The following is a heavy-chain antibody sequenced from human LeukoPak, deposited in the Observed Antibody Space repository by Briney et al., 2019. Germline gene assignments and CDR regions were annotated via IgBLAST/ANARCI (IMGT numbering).Heavy chain of an antibody. D-gene: IGHD1-26*01. CDR3: ARARGWEPNHYYYMDV. J-gene: IGHJ6*03. CDR1: GFTFNSYA. V-gene: IGHV3-33*01. Sequence: GGSLRLSCAASGFTFNSYAMHWVRQAPGKGLEWVALIWYDGSNKYYADSVEGRFTVSRDNSKNTLYLQMNSLRAEDTAVYYCARARGWEPNHYYYMDVWGKGTTVTVSS. CDR2: IWYDGSNK.